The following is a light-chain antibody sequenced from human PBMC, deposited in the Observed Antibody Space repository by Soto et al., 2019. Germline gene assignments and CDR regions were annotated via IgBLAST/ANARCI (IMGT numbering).Light chain of an antibody. V-gene: IGLV6-57*04. CDR1: SGSIASNY. Sequence: NFMLTQPHSVSESPGKTVTISCTRSSGSIASNYVQWYQQRPGSAPTPVIDEDNERPSGVPQRFSGSIDSSSNPASLTIAGLKTDDEAGYHCQAYQSGNVVFGGGTQLTV. CDR3: QAYQSGNVV. CDR2: EDN. J-gene: IGLJ2*01.